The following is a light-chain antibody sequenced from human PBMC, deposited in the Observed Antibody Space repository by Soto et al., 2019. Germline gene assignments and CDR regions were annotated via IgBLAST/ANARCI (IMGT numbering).Light chain of an antibody. CDR3: CSYTTIGTLV. CDR1: SSDVGAYNY. J-gene: IGLJ1*01. CDR2: DVS. Sequence: QSVLTQPASVSGSPGQSITIFCTGSSSDVGAYNYVSWYQQHPGKAPKLMLSDVSDRPSGISNRFSGSKSGNTASLTISGLQSEDEADYYCCSYTTIGTLVFGTGTKVTVL. V-gene: IGLV2-14*03.